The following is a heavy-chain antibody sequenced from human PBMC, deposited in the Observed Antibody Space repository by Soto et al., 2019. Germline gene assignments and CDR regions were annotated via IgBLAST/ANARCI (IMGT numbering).Heavy chain of an antibody. CDR3: ASTYSGYDKSFDY. V-gene: IGHV4-39*07. J-gene: IGHJ4*02. CDR1: GGSISSGGYY. D-gene: IGHD5-12*01. CDR2: INHSGST. Sequence: PSETLSLTCTVSGGSISSGGYYWSWIRQPPGKGLEWIGEINHSGSTNYNPSLKSRVTISVDTSKNQFSLKLSSVTAADTAVYYCASTYSGYDKSFDYWGQGTLVTVSS.